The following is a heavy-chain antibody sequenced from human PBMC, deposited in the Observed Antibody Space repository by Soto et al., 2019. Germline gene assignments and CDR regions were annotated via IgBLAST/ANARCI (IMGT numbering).Heavy chain of an antibody. V-gene: IGHV4-34*02. J-gene: IGHJ5*02. CDR3: ARKVNGWFDP. Sequence: QVQLQQWGAGLLKPSETLSLTCAVYGGSFSGYYWYWIRQPPGKGPECNGDINHSGSTNYNPSLKPSLKSRVTISVDTSKNQFSLNLSSVTDADTAVYYCARKVNGWFDPWGQGTLVTVSS. CDR1: GGSFSGYY. D-gene: IGHD2-8*01. CDR2: INHSGST.